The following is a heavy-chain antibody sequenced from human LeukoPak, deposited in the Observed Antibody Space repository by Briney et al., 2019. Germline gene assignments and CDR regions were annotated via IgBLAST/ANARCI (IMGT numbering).Heavy chain of an antibody. CDR1: GGSTTTYY. J-gene: IGHJ5*02. CDR3: VREADWFDP. Sequence: SDTLSLTCTVSGGSTTTYYWTWIRQSAGKGLECIGQIHNSGSTTYSPSLKSRVTLSLDTSKNQFALHLRSVTAADTDMYYCVREADWFDPWGQGTLVTVSS. V-gene: IGHV4-4*07. D-gene: IGHD2-15*01. CDR2: IHNSGST.